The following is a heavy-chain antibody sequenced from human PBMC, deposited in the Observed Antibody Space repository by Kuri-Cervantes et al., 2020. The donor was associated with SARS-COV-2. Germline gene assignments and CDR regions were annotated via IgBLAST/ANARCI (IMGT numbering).Heavy chain of an antibody. J-gene: IGHJ6*02. D-gene: IGHD3-10*01. V-gene: IGHV3-21*01. CDR1: GFTFSSYS. CDR2: ISSSNSYI. CDR3: ARDGGRGLWFDTPPVGYYYYYGMDV. Sequence: GESLKISCAASGFTFSSYSMHWVRQAPGKGLEWVSSISSSNSYIYYADSVKGRFTISRDNAKNSLSLQMNILRAEDTSVYYCARDGGRGLWFDTPPVGYYYYYGMDVWGQGTTVTVSS.